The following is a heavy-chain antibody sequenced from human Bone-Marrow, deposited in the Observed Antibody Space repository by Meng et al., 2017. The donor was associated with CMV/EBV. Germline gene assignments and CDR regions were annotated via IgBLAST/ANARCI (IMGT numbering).Heavy chain of an antibody. CDR2: ISDSGGST. D-gene: IGHD2-2*01. J-gene: IGHJ4*02. CDR1: GFTFSSYA. V-gene: IGHV3-23*01. Sequence: GESLKISCAASGFTFSSYAMSWVRQAPGKGLEWVSSISDSGGSTYYADSVKGRFTISRDNSKNTLDLQMNSLRAEDTAVYDRAKEVYCSSTSCYVVGPIDYWGQGTLVTVSS. CDR3: AKEVYCSSTSCYVVGPIDY.